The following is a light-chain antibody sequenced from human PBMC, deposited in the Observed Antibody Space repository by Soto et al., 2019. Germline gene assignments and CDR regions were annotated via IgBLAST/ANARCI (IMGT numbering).Light chain of an antibody. J-gene: IGKJ1*01. CDR3: QQYGTSPRWT. CDR1: QNIGTY. Sequence: EIVLTPSPGTLSLSPGERATLSCRASQNIGTYLAWYQHKPGQAPSVLIFGASTRANGVPDRFSGSGSGTDFTLTISRLDPADFAVYYCQQYGTSPRWTFGQGTKVDIK. V-gene: IGKV3-20*01. CDR2: GAS.